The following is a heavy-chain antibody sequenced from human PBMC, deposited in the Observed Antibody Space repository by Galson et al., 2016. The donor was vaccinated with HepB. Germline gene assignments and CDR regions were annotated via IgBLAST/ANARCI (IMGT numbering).Heavy chain of an antibody. Sequence: SLRLSCAASGFTFSSYGMHWVRQAPGKGLEWVVVISYDGSTKYYADSVKGRFTISRDNSKNTLNLQMNSLRAEDTAVYYCARDEDDPSYTIDFWGQGTLVSVSS. CDR2: ISYDGSTK. CDR3: ARDEDDPSYTIDF. CDR1: GFTFSSYG. J-gene: IGHJ4*02. V-gene: IGHV3-30*03. D-gene: IGHD3-10*01.